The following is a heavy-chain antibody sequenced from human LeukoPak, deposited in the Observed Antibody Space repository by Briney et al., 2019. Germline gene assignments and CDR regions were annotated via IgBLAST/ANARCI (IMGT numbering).Heavy chain of an antibody. CDR3: ARDPLVVVAATCYYYYGMDV. V-gene: IGHV1-18*01. CDR2: ISAYNGNT. D-gene: IGHD2-15*01. CDR1: GYTFTSYG. Sequence: ASVKVSCKASGYTFTSYGISWVRQAPGQGLEWMGWISAYNGNTNYAQKLQGRVTMTTDTSTSTAYMELRSLRSDDTAVYYCARDPLVVVAATCYYYYGMDVWGQGTTVTVSS. J-gene: IGHJ6*02.